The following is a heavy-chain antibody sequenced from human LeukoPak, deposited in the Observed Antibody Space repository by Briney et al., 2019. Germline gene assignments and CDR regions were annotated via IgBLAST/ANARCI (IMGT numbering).Heavy chain of an antibody. J-gene: IGHJ6*02. V-gene: IGHV3-23*01. D-gene: IGHD3-22*01. CDR1: GFTFSSYA. CDR3: ARDARGYYSRYYYYGMDV. Sequence: HPGGSLRLSCAASGFTFSSYAMSWVRQAPGKGLEWVSAISGSGGSTYYADSVKGRFTISRDNSKNTLYLQMNSLRAEDTVVYYCARDARGYYSRYYYYGMDVWGQGTTVTVSS. CDR2: ISGSGGST.